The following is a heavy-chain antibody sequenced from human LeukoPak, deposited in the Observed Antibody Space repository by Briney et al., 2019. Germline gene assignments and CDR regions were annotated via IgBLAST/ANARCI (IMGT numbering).Heavy chain of an antibody. D-gene: IGHD3-3*01. CDR1: GFTFSSYA. Sequence: GGSLRLSCAASGFTFSSYAMSWVRQAPGKGLEWVANIKQDGSEKYYVDSVEGRFTISRDNAKNSLYLQMNSLRAEDTAVYYCAKALGYYDFWSGYYGEAFDIWGQGTMVTVSS. CDR2: IKQDGSEK. CDR3: AKALGYYDFWSGYYGEAFDI. V-gene: IGHV3-7*03. J-gene: IGHJ3*02.